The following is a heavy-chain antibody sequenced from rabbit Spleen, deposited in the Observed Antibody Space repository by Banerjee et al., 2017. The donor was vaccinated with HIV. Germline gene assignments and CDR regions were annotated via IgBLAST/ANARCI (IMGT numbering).Heavy chain of an antibody. J-gene: IGHJ3*01. Sequence: QEQLVESGGGLVQPGGSLKLSCKASEFDFSSYGVSWVRQAPGKGLEWIGYIEPIFGITYYANWVNGRFSISRENAQNTVFLQMTSLTAADTATYFCARDGAGGSYFALWGQGTLVTVS. CDR2: IEPIFGIT. V-gene: IGHV1S47*01. D-gene: IGHD8-1*01. CDR1: EFDFSSYG. CDR3: ARDGAGGSYFAL.